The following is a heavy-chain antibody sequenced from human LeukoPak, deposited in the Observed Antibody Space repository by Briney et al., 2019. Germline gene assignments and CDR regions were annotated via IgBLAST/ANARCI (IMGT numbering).Heavy chain of an antibody. V-gene: IGHV3-74*01. CDR2: INNDGTAT. J-gene: IGHJ4*02. CDR3: ATVSEY. Sequence: GGSLRLSCAASGFTFNYFWMLWVGQVPGKGPVWVSGINNDGTATYYADSVKGRFTISRDNAKNTVYLQMNGLRAEDTSVYFCATVSEYWGQGTLVTVSS. CDR1: GFTFNYFW.